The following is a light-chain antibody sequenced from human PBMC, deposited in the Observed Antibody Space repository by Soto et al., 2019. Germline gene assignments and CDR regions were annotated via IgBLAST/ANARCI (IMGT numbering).Light chain of an antibody. V-gene: IGKV1-39*01. Sequence: DIQMTQSPSSLSASVGDRVTITCRASQRIGTYLNWYQQTPGKAPKLLIHAASSLQSGVPSRFSGSGSGTDFTLTISSLQPEDFATYFCQQTYSILTWTFGQGTKVEIK. CDR2: AAS. CDR3: QQTYSILTWT. CDR1: QRIGTY. J-gene: IGKJ1*01.